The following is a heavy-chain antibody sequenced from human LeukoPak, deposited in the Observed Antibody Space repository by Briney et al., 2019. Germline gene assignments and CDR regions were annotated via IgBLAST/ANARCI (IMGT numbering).Heavy chain of an antibody. V-gene: IGHV4-31*03. CDR1: GGSISSGGYY. J-gene: IGHJ5*02. CDR3: AREPGFDSSGYLNWFDP. Sequence: KPSQTLSLTCTVSGGSISSGGYYWSWIRQHPGKGLEWIGYIYYSGSTKYNPSLKSRVTISVDTSKNQLSLKLSSVTAADTAVYYCAREPGFDSSGYLNWFDPWGQGTPVTVSS. D-gene: IGHD3-22*01. CDR2: IYYSGST.